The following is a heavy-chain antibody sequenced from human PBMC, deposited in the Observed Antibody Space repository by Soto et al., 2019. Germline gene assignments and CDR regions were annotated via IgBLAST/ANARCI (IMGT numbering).Heavy chain of an antibody. V-gene: IGHV1-3*01. Sequence: ASVKVSRKASGYTFTSYAMHCVRQAPGQRLEWMGWINAGNGNTKYSQKFQGRVTITRDTSASTAYMELSSLRSEDTAVYYCASPVGTAYYYDSSGYGMDVWGQGTTVTVSS. CDR3: ASPVGTAYYYDSSGYGMDV. CDR2: INAGNGNT. D-gene: IGHD3-22*01. J-gene: IGHJ6*02. CDR1: GYTFTSYA.